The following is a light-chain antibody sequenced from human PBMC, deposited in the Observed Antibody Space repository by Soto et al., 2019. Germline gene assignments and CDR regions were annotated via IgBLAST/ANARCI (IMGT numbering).Light chain of an antibody. Sequence: QSALTQPASVSGSPGQSITISCTGTSSDVGGYNYVSWYQQHPGKAPKLMIYDVSNRPSGVSIRFSGSKSGNKASLTISGLQAEEEADYYCSSYTSSSTLYVFGTGTKLTVL. J-gene: IGLJ1*01. CDR2: DVS. CDR1: SSDVGGYNY. CDR3: SSYTSSSTLYV. V-gene: IGLV2-14*01.